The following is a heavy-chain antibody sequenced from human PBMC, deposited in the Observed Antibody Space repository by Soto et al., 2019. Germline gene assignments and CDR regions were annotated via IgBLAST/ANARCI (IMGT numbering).Heavy chain of an antibody. Sequence: GGSLRLSCAASGFTFSTYAMAWVRQAPGKGLEWVSGISGSGGSTNHAESVKGRFIISRDNSKTMVYLQMNRLRVEDTAVYYCACLAWFGDPVHPFDCWGQGTVVTVSS. D-gene: IGHD3-10*01. V-gene: IGHV3-23*01. CDR2: ISGSGGST. CDR3: ACLAWFGDPVHPFDC. CDR1: GFTFSTYA. J-gene: IGHJ4*02.